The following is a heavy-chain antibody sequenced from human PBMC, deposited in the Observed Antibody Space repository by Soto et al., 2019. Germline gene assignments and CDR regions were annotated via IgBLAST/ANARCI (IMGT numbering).Heavy chain of an antibody. J-gene: IGHJ3*02. CDR2: INSDGTGT. D-gene: IGHD3-22*01. CDR1: RFTFSTYW. Sequence: GGSLRLSCAASRFTFSTYWMHWVRQAPGKGLVWVSRINSDGTGTSYADSVKGRITISRDNAKNTLYLQMNSLRSEDTAVYYCAGDSSGYSYDAFDIWGQGTMVTVSS. CDR3: AGDSSGYSYDAFDI. V-gene: IGHV3-74*01.